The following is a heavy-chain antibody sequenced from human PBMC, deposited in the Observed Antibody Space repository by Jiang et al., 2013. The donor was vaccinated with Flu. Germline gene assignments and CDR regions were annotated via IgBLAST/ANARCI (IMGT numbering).Heavy chain of an antibody. Sequence: SLKISCKGSGYRFTYYWLAWVRQMPGKGLEYMGIIYPGDSDTRYSPSFQGQVTISVDKSISTAYLQWSSLKASDTAMYYCARGGHDYGEDFEYWGQGTLVTVSS. D-gene: IGHD4-17*01. CDR1: GYRFTYYW. J-gene: IGHJ4*02. CDR2: IYPGDSDT. CDR3: ARGGHDYGEDFEY. V-gene: IGHV5-51*01.